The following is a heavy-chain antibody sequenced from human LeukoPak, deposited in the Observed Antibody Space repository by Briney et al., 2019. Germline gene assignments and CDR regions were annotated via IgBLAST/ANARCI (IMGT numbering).Heavy chain of an antibody. D-gene: IGHD1-26*01. CDR3: ARSSSSYYWGL. CDR2: ISSSSSYI. Sequence: GGSLRLSCAASGFTFSNAWMSWVRQAPGKGLEWVSSISSSSSYIYYADSVKGRFTISRDNAKNSLYLQMNSLRAEDTAVYYCARSSSSYYWGLWGQGTMVTVSS. CDR1: GFTFSNAW. V-gene: IGHV3-21*01. J-gene: IGHJ3*01.